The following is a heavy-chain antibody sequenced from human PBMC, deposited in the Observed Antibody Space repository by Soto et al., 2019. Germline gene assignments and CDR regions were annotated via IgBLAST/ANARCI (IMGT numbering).Heavy chain of an antibody. J-gene: IGHJ5*02. CDR3: ARDSYYGSGNWFDP. V-gene: IGHV1-2*02. CDR1: GYTFTGYY. D-gene: IGHD3-10*01. CDR2: INPNSGGT. Sequence: ASVKVSCKASGYTFTGYYMHWVRQAPGQGLEWMGWINPNSGGTNYAQKFQGRVTMTRDTSIGTAYMELSRLRSDDTAVYYCARDSYYGSGNWFDPWGQGTLATVSS.